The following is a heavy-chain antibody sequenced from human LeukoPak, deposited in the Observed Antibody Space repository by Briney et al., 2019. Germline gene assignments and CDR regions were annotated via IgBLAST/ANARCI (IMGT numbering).Heavy chain of an antibody. CDR2: IYADGRT. CDR1: GFTVSSNY. CDR3: FRDAKNSGVFDI. V-gene: IGHV3-66*01. Sequence: GGSLRLSCAASGFTVSSNYMSWVRQAPGKGLEWVSVIYADGRTYYADSVKDRFTISRDISKNTVYIHVNSLRAEDTAVYYCFRDAKNSGVFDIWGQGTVVTVSS. J-gene: IGHJ3*02.